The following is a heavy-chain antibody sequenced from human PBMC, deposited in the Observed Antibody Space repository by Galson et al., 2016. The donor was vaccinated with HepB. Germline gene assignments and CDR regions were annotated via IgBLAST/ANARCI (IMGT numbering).Heavy chain of an antibody. CDR3: ATSGSSGMNYYFDY. CDR1: GFTLNNHG. D-gene: IGHD2-15*01. V-gene: IGHV3-33*01. Sequence: SLRLSCAASGFTLNNHGIHWVRQAPGKGLEWVAILWFDGSIKYYADSVKGRFTIFRDRSKNTRFLQMSSLRAEDTAVYYCATSGSSGMNYYFDYWGQGTLVTVSS. CDR2: LWFDGSIK. J-gene: IGHJ4*02.